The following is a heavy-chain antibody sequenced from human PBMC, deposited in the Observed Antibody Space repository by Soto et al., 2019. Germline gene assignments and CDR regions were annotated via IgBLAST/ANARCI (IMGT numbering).Heavy chain of an antibody. CDR2: ISPNSGGT. CDR3: ARTRGRGSAGLYYYGMDV. D-gene: IGHD3-10*01. V-gene: IGHV1-2*02. Sequence: QVQLVQSGAEVKKPGASVKVSCKASGYTFTDYYMHWVRQAPGQGLEWMGWISPNSGGTNFAQKFQGRVTMTRDTSISTAYMEVSRLRSDDTAVYYCARTRGRGSAGLYYYGMDVWGQGTTVTVSS. J-gene: IGHJ6*02. CDR1: GYTFTDYY.